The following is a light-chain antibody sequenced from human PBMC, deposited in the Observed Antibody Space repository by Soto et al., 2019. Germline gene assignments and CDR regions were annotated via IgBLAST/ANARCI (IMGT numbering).Light chain of an antibody. J-gene: IGKJ1*01. CDR3: QQYGSSPET. Sequence: EVGVTHSPVTLSLSPRERATLSCRASQSVSSNYLAWYQQKPGQAPRLLIYGASSRATGIPDRFSGSGSGTDFTLTISRLAPEDFAVYYCQQYGSSPETFGQGTKVDIK. V-gene: IGKV3-20*01. CDR1: QSVSSNY. CDR2: GAS.